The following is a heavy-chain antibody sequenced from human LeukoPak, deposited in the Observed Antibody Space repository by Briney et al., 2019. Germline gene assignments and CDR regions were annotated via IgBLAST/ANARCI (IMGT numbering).Heavy chain of an antibody. CDR1: GGSISSYY. V-gene: IGHV4-4*07. J-gene: IGHJ6*03. D-gene: IGHD3-3*01. CDR2: IYTSGST. CDR3: AKTDFLDYYYYMDV. Sequence: SETLSLTCTVSGGSISSYYWSWIRQPAGKGLEWIGRIYTSGSTNYNPSLKSRVTMSVDTSKNQFSLKLSSVTAADTAVYYCAKTDFLDYYYYMDVWGKGTTVTVSS.